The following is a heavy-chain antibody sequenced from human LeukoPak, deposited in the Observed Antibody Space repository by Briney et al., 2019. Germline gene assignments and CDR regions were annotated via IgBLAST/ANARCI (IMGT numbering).Heavy chain of an antibody. J-gene: IGHJ5*02. D-gene: IGHD3-16*01. CDR2: ISPSSHYI. V-gene: IGHV3-21*01. Sequence: EPGGSLRLSCAGSGFTFSNYSINWVRQAPGKGLEWVSSISPSSHYIYYADSVRGRFTISRDNAKNSLYLQMNSLRAEDTAVYYCARDPLGDNWFDPWGQGTLVTVSS. CDR1: GFTFSNYS. CDR3: ARDPLGDNWFDP.